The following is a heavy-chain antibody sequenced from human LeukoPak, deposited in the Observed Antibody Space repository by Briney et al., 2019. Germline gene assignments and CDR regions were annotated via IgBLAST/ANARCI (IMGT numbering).Heavy chain of an antibody. V-gene: IGHV5-51*01. D-gene: IGHD2-8*02. CDR3: ARPRIELEGGAFDI. Sequence: GESLKISCKGSGYSFTNYWIGWVRQMPGKGLEWMGIIYPDDSNTKYSPSFQGLVTISADKSISTAYLQWSSLKASDTAMYYCARPRIELEGGAFDIWGQGTMVTVSS. CDR2: IYPDDSNT. CDR1: GYSFTNYW. J-gene: IGHJ3*02.